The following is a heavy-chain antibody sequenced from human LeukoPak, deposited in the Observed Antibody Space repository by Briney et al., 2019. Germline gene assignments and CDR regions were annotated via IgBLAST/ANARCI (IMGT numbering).Heavy chain of an antibody. V-gene: IGHV1-69*04. CDR2: IIPILGIA. CDR3: ARDEGCSGGSCYSFPGC. Sequence: SVKVSCKASGGTFSSYAISWVRQAPGQGLEWMGRIIPILGIANYAQKFQGRVTITADKSTSTAYMELSSLRSEDTAVYYCARDEGCSGGSCYSFPGCWGQGTLVTVSS. CDR1: GGTFSSYA. J-gene: IGHJ4*02. D-gene: IGHD2-15*01.